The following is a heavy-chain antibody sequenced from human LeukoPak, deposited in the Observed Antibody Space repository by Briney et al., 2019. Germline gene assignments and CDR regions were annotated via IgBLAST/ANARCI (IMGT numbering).Heavy chain of an antibody. J-gene: IGHJ4*02. Sequence: ASVKVSCKASGYTFTSYGISWVRQAPGQGLEWMGIINPSGGSTSYAQKFQGRVTMTRDTSTSTVYMELSSLRSEDTAVYYCARELFYYFDYWGQGTLVTVSS. V-gene: IGHV1-46*01. CDR2: INPSGGST. D-gene: IGHD3-10*01. CDR3: ARELFYYFDY. CDR1: GYTFTSYG.